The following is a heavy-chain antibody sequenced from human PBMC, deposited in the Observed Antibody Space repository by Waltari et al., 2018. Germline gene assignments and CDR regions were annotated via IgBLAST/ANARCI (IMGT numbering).Heavy chain of an antibody. V-gene: IGHV3-48*04. CDR2: ISNTAATI. J-gene: IGHJ3*02. CDR1: GFTLVTKS. Sequence: EVELEESGGGLVRPGGALRPSCVGRGFTLVTKSVNWVRQAPGKGLEWVSYISNTAATIFYADSVKGRFTISRDNAENSVYLQMHSLRAEDTAVYYCARSSGYDVFEIWGQGTMVTVSS. D-gene: IGHD3-22*01. CDR3: ARSSGYDVFEI.